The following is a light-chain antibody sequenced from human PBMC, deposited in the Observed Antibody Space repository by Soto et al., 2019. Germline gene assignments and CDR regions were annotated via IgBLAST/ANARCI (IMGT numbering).Light chain of an antibody. CDR2: EDS. CDR3: CSYTSSKTYV. V-gene: IGLV2-23*01. J-gene: IGLJ1*01. CDR1: SSDVGRYKF. Sequence: SALTQPASVFGSPGQSITISCTGTSSDVGRYKFVSWYQQHPGKAPKVMIYEDSKRPSGVSNRFSGSKSGNTASLTISGLQAEDEADYYCCSYTSSKTYVFGTGTKVTVL.